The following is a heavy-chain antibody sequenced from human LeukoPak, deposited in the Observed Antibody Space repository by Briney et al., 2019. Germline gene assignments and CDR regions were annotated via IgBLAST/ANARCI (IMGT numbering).Heavy chain of an antibody. CDR2: INPNSGGT. CDR1: GYTFTGYY. J-gene: IGHJ5*02. V-gene: IGHV1-2*02. Sequence: GASVKVSCKASGYTFTGYYMHWVRQAPGQGLEGMGWINPNSGGTNYAQKFQGRVTMTRDTSISTAYMELSRLRSDDTAVYYCAKRGVRGYSYGINWFDPWGQGTLVTVSS. D-gene: IGHD5-18*01. CDR3: AKRGVRGYSYGINWFDP.